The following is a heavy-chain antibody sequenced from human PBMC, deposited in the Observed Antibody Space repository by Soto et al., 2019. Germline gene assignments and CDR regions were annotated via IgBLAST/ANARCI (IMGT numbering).Heavy chain of an antibody. V-gene: IGHV3-23*01. CDR3: AKDRYCSGGSCYFQPLDY. CDR1: GFTFSSYA. J-gene: IGHJ4*02. D-gene: IGHD2-15*01. Sequence: EVQLLESGGGLVQPGGSLRLSCAASGFTFSSYAMSWVRQAPGQGLEWVSAISGSGGSTYYADSVKGRFTISRDNSKNTLYLQMNSLRAEDTAVYYCAKDRYCSGGSCYFQPLDYWGQGTLVTVSS. CDR2: ISGSGGST.